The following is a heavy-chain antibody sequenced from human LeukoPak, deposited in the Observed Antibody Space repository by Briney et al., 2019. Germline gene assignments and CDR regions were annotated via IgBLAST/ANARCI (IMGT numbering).Heavy chain of an antibody. CDR3: ARGLSHEYSYGNFDY. V-gene: IGHV4-30-4*01. CDR1: GGSISSGDYY. CDR2: IYYSGST. Sequence: PSETLSLTCTVSGGSISSGDYYWSWLRQPPGKGLEWLGYIYYSGSTYYNPSLKSRVTISVDTSKNQFSLKLSSVTAADTAVYYCARGLSHEYSYGNFDYWGQGTLVTVSS. D-gene: IGHD5-18*01. J-gene: IGHJ4*02.